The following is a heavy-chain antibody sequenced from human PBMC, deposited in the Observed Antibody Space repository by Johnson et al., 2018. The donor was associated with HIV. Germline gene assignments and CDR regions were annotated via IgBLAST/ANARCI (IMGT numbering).Heavy chain of an antibody. Sequence: QVQLVESGGGVVQPGRSLRLSCAASGFTFSSYAMHWVRQAPGKGLEWVAVISYDGSNKYYADSVKGRFTISRDNSKNTLYLQMNSLRAEDTAVYYCALEAVRSTDAFDIWGQGTMVTVSS. D-gene: IGHD3-10*01. V-gene: IGHV3-30*14. J-gene: IGHJ3*02. CDR2: ISYDGSNK. CDR1: GFTFSSYA. CDR3: ALEAVRSTDAFDI.